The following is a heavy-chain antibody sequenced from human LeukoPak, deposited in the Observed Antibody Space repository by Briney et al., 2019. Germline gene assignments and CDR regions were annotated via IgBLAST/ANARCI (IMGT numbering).Heavy chain of an antibody. CDR3: ARALDYDSSGYLPAVYFDY. D-gene: IGHD3-22*01. Sequence: GGSLRLSCAASGFTVSSNYMSWVRQAPGKGLEWVSDIYSGGSTYYADSVKGRFTISRDNSKNTLYLQMNSLRAEDTAVYYCARALDYDSSGYLPAVYFDYWGQGTVVTVSS. CDR2: IYSGGST. CDR1: GFTVSSNY. J-gene: IGHJ4*02. V-gene: IGHV3-53*01.